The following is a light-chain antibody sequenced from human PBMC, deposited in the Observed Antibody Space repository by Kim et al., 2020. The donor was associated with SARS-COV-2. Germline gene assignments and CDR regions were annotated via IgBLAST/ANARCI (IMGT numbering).Light chain of an antibody. Sequence: ASVKLTCTLCSGHSSYAIAWHQQQPEKGPRYLMKVNSDGTHSKGDGIPDRFSGSSSGTERYLSISSLQSEDEADYYCQSWDTGIQVFGGGTKVTVL. CDR3: QSWDTGIQV. J-gene: IGLJ3*02. V-gene: IGLV4-69*01. CDR1: SGHSSYA. CDR2: VNSDGTH.